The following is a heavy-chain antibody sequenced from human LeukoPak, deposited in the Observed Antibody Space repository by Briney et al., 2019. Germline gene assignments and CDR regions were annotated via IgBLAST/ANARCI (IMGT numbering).Heavy chain of an antibody. CDR3: ARDSVTSWSDY. D-gene: IGHD4-17*01. CDR1: GFSFDDYA. CDR2: INWNGGST. V-gene: IGHV3-20*04. J-gene: IGHJ4*02. Sequence: GGSLRLSCAASGFSFDDYAMSWVRHAPGKGLEWVAGINWNGGSTGYADSVKGRFTISRDNAKNFLYLQMNSLRAEDTALYYCARDSVTSWSDYWGQGTLVTVSS.